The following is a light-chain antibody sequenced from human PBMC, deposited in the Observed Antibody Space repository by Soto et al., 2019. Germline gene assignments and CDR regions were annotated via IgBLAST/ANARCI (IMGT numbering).Light chain of an antibody. J-gene: IGKJ2*01. CDR2: AAS. CDR1: QAISSW. CDR3: QQANSFPYT. V-gene: IGKV1-12*01. Sequence: DIQMTQSPSSVSASVGDTVTITCRASQAISSWLAWYQQKPGKAPKLLIYAASSLESGVPSRFSGSGSETNTDFTLIISSLQPEDFATYYCQQANSFPYTFGQGTRLEIK.